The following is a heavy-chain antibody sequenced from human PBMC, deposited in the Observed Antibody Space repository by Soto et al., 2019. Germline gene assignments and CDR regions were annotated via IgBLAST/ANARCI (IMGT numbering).Heavy chain of an antibody. D-gene: IGHD3-22*01. J-gene: IGHJ6*02. CDR3: ARDSAYYGVGHGSDV. V-gene: IGHV4-38-2*02. CDR1: GYSISSGYY. Sequence: SETLSLTCAVSGYSISSGYYWVWIRQSPGKGLEWIGTIYAGGTTYYNPSLQSRVTISLDTSNNHFSLRLSSVTAADTALYYCARDSAYYGVGHGSDVWGQGTTVTVSS. CDR2: IYAGGTT.